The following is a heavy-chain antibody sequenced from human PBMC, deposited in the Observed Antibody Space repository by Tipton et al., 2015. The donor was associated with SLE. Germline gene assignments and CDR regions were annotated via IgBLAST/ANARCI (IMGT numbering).Heavy chain of an antibody. D-gene: IGHD3-3*01. J-gene: IGHJ4*02. CDR3: ARGRGRITIFGVVAYDY. V-gene: IGHV4-34*01. CDR2: INHSGST. Sequence: TLSLTCAVYGGSFSGYSWSWIRQSPGKGLEWIGEINHSGSTNYNPSLKSRVTISVDTPKNQFSLKLSSVTAADTAVYYCARGRGRITIFGVVAYDYWGQGTLVTVSS. CDR1: GGSFSGYS.